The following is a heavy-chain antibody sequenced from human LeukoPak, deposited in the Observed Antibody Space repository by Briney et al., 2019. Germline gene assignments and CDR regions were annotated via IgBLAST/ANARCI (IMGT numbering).Heavy chain of an antibody. Sequence: GGSLRLSCAASGFTFSSYAMHWVRQAPGKGLEWVAVISYDGSNKYYADSVKGRFTISRDNSKNTLYLQMNSLRAEDTAVYYCARIHDSSGKDYWGQGTLVTVSS. CDR2: ISYDGSNK. J-gene: IGHJ4*02. V-gene: IGHV3-30-3*01. CDR1: GFTFSSYA. CDR3: ARIHDSSGKDY. D-gene: IGHD3-22*01.